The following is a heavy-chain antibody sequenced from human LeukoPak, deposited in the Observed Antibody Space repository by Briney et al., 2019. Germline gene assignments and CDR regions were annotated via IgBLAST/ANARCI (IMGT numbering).Heavy chain of an antibody. D-gene: IGHD3-3*01. CDR1: GFTFRSYW. V-gene: IGHV3-7*01. CDR2: ISQYGSEK. CDR3: ARDRALYDSRRGYYYTEDDY. Sequence: GGSLRLSCAASGFTFRSYWMSCVRQAPGKALEWVTNISQYGSEKYYVDSVKGRFTISRDNAKTSLYLQMNSLRADDTAVYYCARDRALYDSRRGYYYTEDDYWGQGTLVTVSS. J-gene: IGHJ4*02.